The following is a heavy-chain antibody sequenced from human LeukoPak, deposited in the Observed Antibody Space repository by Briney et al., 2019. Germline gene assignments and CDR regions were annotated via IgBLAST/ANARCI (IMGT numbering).Heavy chain of an antibody. CDR3: AKGSRYCSSTSCWEPFDP. Sequence: PGGSLRLSCAASGFTFSSYAMSWVRQAPGKGLEWVSAISGSGGSTYYADSVKGRFTISRDNSKNTLYLRMNSLRAEDTAVYYCAKGSRYCSSTSCWEPFDPWGQGTLVTVSS. J-gene: IGHJ5*02. CDR2: ISGSGGST. CDR1: GFTFSSYA. V-gene: IGHV3-23*01. D-gene: IGHD2-2*01.